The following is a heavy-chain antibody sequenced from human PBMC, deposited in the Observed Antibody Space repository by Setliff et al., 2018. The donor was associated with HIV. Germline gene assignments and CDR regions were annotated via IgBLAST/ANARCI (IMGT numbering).Heavy chain of an antibody. J-gene: IGHJ4*02. Sequence: GTSVKVSCKASGYTFINYFVHWVRQAPGQGLEWMGMINPSGGQRSFAQKFQGRITVATATSTATSTGTVYMELSSLRSEDTAVYYCAREAPDDHFDHWGQGTLVTVSS. V-gene: IGHV1-46*01. D-gene: IGHD1-1*01. CDR1: GYTFINYF. CDR3: AREAPDDHFDH. CDR2: INPSGGQR.